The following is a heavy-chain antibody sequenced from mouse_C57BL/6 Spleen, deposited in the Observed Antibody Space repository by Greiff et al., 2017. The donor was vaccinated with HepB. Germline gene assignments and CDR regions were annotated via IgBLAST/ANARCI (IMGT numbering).Heavy chain of an antibody. CDR1: GFTFSSYG. CDR3: ARHEHFDY. V-gene: IGHV5-6*01. CDR2: ISSGGSYT. J-gene: IGHJ2*01. Sequence: EVQLVESGGDLVKPGGSLKLSCAASGFTFSSYGMSWVRQTPDKRLEWVATISSGGSYTYYPDSVKGRFTISRDNAKNTLYLQMSSLKSEDTAMYYCARHEHFDYWGQGTTLTVSS.